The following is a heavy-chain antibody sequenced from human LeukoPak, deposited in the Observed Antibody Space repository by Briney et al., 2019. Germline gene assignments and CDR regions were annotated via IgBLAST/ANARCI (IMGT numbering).Heavy chain of an antibody. CDR3: ARNDRRSYYDILTGYLFDY. Sequence: PGGSLRLSCAASGFTFSSYAMSWVRQAPGKGLEWVSAISGSGGGTYYADSVKGRFTIPRDNSKNTLYLQMNSLRAEDTAVYYCARNDRRSYYDILTGYLFDYWGQGTLVTVSS. D-gene: IGHD3-9*01. CDR1: GFTFSSYA. V-gene: IGHV3-23*01. CDR2: ISGSGGGT. J-gene: IGHJ4*02.